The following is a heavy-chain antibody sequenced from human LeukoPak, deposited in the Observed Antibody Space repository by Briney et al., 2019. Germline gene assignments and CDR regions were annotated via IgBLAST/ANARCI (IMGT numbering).Heavy chain of an antibody. Sequence: SETLSLTCTVSGGSISSSSYYWGWIRQPPGKGLEWIGSIYYSGSTYYNPSLKSRVTISVDTSKNQFSLKLSSVTAADTAVYYCARQKDIVPTIAWFDPWGQGTLVTVSS. CDR1: GGSISSSSYY. J-gene: IGHJ5*02. CDR3: ARQKDIVPTIAWFDP. V-gene: IGHV4-39*01. D-gene: IGHD5-12*01. CDR2: IYYSGST.